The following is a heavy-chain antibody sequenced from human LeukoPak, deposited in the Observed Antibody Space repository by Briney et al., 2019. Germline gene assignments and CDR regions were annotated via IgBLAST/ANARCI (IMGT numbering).Heavy chain of an antibody. V-gene: IGHV5-51*01. Sequence: GESLKISCKGSGYAFSTYWIAWVRQMPGKGLEWMGNIYPGDSDTRYSPTFQGQVTISVDSSLSTTYLKWNSLKASDSAMYYCARLDTRSFSYWGLGTLVTVSS. CDR1: GYAFSTYW. CDR3: ARLDTRSFSY. D-gene: IGHD1-26*01. CDR2: IYPGDSDT. J-gene: IGHJ4*02.